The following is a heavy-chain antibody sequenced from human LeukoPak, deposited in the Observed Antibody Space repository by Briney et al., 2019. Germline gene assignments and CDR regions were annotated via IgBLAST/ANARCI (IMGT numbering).Heavy chain of an antibody. CDR2: ISSSSSTI. J-gene: IGHJ4*02. V-gene: IGHV3-48*01. CDR3: ARDVAFYDSSGYYYDPHFDY. Sequence: SGGSLRLSCAASGFTFSSYSMNWVRQAPGKGLEWVSYISSSSSTIYYADSVKGRFTISRDNAKNLLYLQMNSLRAEDTAVYYCARDVAFYDSSGYYYDPHFDYWGQGTLVTVSS. D-gene: IGHD3-22*01. CDR1: GFTFSSYS.